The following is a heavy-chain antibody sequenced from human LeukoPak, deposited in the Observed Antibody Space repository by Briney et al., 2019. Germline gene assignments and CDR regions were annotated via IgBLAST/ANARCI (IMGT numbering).Heavy chain of an antibody. D-gene: IGHD6-13*01. CDR3: ARYGYSSSWYPPAAFDI. J-gene: IGHJ3*02. CDR2: IYPGDSDV. CDR1: GYTFATYW. Sequence: GESLKISCKGSGYTFATYWIGWVRQMPGKGLEWMGIIYPGDSDVRYSPSFQGQVTISADKSISTAYLQWSSLKSSDTAMYYCARYGYSSSWYPPAAFDIWGQGTMVNVSS. V-gene: IGHV5-51*01.